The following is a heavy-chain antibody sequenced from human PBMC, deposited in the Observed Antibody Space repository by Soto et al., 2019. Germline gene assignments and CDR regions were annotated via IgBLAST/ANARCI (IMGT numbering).Heavy chain of an antibody. CDR3: ARDSLTSSFDY. CDR2: ISYDGSNK. Sequence: GGSLRLSCAASGFTFSSYAMHWVRQAPGKGLEWVAVISYDGSNKYYADSVKGRFTISRDNSKNTLYLQMNSLRAEDTAVYYCARDSLTSSFDYWGQGTLVTVSS. J-gene: IGHJ4*02. V-gene: IGHV3-30-3*01. CDR1: GFTFSSYA.